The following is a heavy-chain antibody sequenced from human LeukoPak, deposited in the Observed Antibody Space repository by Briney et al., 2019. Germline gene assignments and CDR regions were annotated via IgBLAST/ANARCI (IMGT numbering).Heavy chain of an antibody. V-gene: IGHV3-7*01. Sequence: PGGSLRLSCAASGFTFSSYWMSWVRQAPGKGLEWVANIKKDGSGKYYVDSVKGRFTISRDNAKNSLYLQMNSLRAEDTAVYYCARDYYDSSGYLNGFEPWGQGTLVTVSS. J-gene: IGHJ5*02. CDR2: IKKDGSGK. D-gene: IGHD3-22*01. CDR1: GFTFSSYW. CDR3: ARDYYDSSGYLNGFEP.